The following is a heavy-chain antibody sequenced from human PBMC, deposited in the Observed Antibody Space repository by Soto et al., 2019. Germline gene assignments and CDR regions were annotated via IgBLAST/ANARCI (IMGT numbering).Heavy chain of an antibody. CDR1: GYTFTSYG. CDR3: ARDPMYYDILTGHISDYYFDY. Sequence: QVPLVQSGAEVKKPGASVKVSCKASGYTFTSYGISWVRQAPGQGLEWMGWISAYNGNTNYAQKLQGRVTMTTDTSTSTAYMELRSLRSDDTAVYYCARDPMYYDILTGHISDYYFDYWGQGTLVTVSS. CDR2: ISAYNGNT. V-gene: IGHV1-18*01. D-gene: IGHD3-9*01. J-gene: IGHJ4*02.